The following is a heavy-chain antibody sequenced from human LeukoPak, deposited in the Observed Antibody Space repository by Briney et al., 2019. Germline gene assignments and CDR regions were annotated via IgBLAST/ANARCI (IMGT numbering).Heavy chain of an antibody. D-gene: IGHD7-27*01. CDR2: ITRGGDIT. CDR3: SQGNWGDD. J-gene: IGHJ4*02. V-gene: IGHV3-23*01. Sequence: GGSLRLSCAASGFTFATYDMTWVRQAPGKGLEWVSSITRGGDITYYADSVTGRFTIPRDNSKNTVYLQMNSLRAEDTAVYYCSQGNWGDDWGQGTLVTVSS. CDR1: GFTFATYD.